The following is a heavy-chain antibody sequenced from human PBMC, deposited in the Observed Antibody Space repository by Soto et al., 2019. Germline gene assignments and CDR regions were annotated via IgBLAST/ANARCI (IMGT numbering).Heavy chain of an antibody. CDR1: GASMNSYH. CDR2: IHSSGST. CDR3: ARDQGVAAAGITWFDP. V-gene: IGHV4-4*07. Sequence: LSLTCTVSGASMNSYHWSWIRQPAGKGLEWIGHIHSSGSTNYNPSLKSRVTMSVDTSKNQFPLRLMSLTAADTAVYYCARDQGVAAAGITWFDPWGQGSLVTVSS. J-gene: IGHJ5*02. D-gene: IGHD6-13*01.